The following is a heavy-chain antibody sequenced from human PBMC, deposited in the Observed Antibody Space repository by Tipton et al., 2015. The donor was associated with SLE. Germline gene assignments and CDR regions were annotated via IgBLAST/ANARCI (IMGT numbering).Heavy chain of an antibody. J-gene: IGHJ3*02. D-gene: IGHD3-22*01. Sequence: LRLSCAVYGGSFSGYYWSWIRQPPGKGLEWIGEINHSGSTNYNPSLKSRVTISVDTSKNQFSLKLSSVTAADTAVYYCARESISMIVVSPGAFDIWGQGIMVTVSS. CDR3: ARESISMIVVSPGAFDI. CDR1: GGSFSGYY. CDR2: INHSGST. V-gene: IGHV4-34*01.